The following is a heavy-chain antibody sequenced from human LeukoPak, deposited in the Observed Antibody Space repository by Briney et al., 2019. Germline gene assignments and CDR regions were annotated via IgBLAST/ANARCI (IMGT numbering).Heavy chain of an antibody. J-gene: IGHJ4*02. D-gene: IGHD3-3*01. CDR1: GFTFNNAW. V-gene: IGHV3-15*07. CDR2: IQSKSDGGTT. Sequence: GGSLRLSCAASGFTFNNAWMNWVRQAPGKGLEWVGRIQSKSDGGTTDYPAPVKGRFTISRDDSKNTLYLQMNSLKTEDTAVYYCTRENHDFWSGYYFDYWGQGTLVTVSS. CDR3: TRENHDFWSGYYFDY.